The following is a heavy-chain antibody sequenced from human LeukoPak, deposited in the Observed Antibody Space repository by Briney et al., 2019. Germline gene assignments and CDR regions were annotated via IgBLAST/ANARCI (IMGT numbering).Heavy chain of an antibody. J-gene: IGHJ6*04. CDR3: AKDEVRYFDWSHHYYYGMDV. D-gene: IGHD3-9*01. V-gene: IGHV4-31*03. CDR2: IYYSGST. CDR1: DGSISSGGYY. Sequence: KSSQTLSLTCTVSDGSISSGGYYWSWIRQHPGKGLEWIGYIYYSGSTYYNPSLKSRVTISVDTSKNQFSLKLSSVTAADTAVYYCAKDEVRYFDWSHHYYYGMDVWGKGTTVTVSS.